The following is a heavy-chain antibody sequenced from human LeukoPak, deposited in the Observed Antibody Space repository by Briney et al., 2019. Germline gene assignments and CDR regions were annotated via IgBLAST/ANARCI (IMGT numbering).Heavy chain of an antibody. Sequence: PGGSLRLSCAASGFTFSSYAMSWVRQAPEKGLEWVSAISGSGGSTYYADSVKGRFTISRDNSKNTLYLQMNSLRAEDTAVYYCAKDLVIALFVTGELDYWGQGTLVTVSS. J-gene: IGHJ4*02. V-gene: IGHV3-23*01. CDR3: AKDLVIALFVTGELDY. CDR1: GFTFSSYA. D-gene: IGHD2-21*01. CDR2: ISGSGGST.